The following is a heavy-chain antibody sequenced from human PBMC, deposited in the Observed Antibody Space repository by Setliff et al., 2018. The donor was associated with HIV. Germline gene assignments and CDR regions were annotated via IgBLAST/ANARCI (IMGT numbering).Heavy chain of an antibody. CDR3: ARDQPQDYDSLTGYYTGRYFDY. CDR2: IHHSGRT. V-gene: IGHV4-39*07. J-gene: IGHJ4*02. CDR1: GGSISSNSYY. Sequence: TSETLSLTCTVSGGSISSNSYYWGWIRQPPGKGLEWIGSIHHSGRTYYNPSLKSRVTISVDTSKNQFSLKLTSVTAADTAVYYGARDQPQDYDSLTGYYTGRYFDYWGRGTLVTVSS. D-gene: IGHD3-9*01.